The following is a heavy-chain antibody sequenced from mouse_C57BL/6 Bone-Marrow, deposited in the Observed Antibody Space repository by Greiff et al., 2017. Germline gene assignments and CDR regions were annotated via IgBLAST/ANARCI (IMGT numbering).Heavy chain of an antibody. D-gene: IGHD2-1*01. CDR1: GYTFTDYY. CDR2: INPYNGGT. CDR3: ARGGNYVPYAMDY. V-gene: IGHV1-19*01. Sequence: EVKLEESGPVLVKPGASVKMSCKASGYTFTDYYMNWVKQSHGKSLEWIGVINPYNGGTSYNQKFKGKATLTVDKASSTAYMELNSLTSEDSAVYYCARGGNYVPYAMDYWGQGTSVTVSS. J-gene: IGHJ4*01.